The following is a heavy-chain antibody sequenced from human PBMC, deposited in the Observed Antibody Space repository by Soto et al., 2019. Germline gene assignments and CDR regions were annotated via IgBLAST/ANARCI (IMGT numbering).Heavy chain of an antibody. CDR1: GYTFTSYY. CDR2: INPSGGST. Sequence: QVQLVQSGAEVKEPGASVKVSCKASGYTFTSYYMHWVRQAPGQGLEWMGIINPSGGSTTYAQKFQDRVTMTRDTSTSTVYMELSSLRSEDTAVYYCARDPSGSYYKPGVRFDPWGQGTLVTVSS. D-gene: IGHD3-10*01. CDR3: ARDPSGSYYKPGVRFDP. V-gene: IGHV1-46*01. J-gene: IGHJ5*02.